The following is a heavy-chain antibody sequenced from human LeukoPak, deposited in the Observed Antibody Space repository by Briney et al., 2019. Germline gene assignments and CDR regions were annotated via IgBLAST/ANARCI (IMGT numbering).Heavy chain of an antibody. CDR2: IYYSGST. CDR3: ARHMSYCGGDCYSLWDDAFDI. J-gene: IGHJ3*02. D-gene: IGHD2-21*02. V-gene: IGHV4-59*08. Sequence: SETLSLTCAVYGGSFSGYYWSWIRQPPGKGLEWIGYIYYSGSTNYNPSLKSRVTISVDTSKNQFSLKLSSVTAADTAVYYCARHMSYCGGDCYSLWDDAFDIWGQGTMVTVSS. CDR1: GGSFSGYY.